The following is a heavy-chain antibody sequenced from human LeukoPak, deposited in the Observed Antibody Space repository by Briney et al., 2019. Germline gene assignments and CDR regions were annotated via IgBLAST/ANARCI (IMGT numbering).Heavy chain of an antibody. CDR1: GYIFISYG. CDR3: ARDRPYYDSSGYYPNDY. Sequence: ASVKVSCKASGYIFISYGISWVRQAPGQRLEWMGGSSAYNGNTNYAQKFQGRVTMTTDTSTSTAYMELRTLRSDDTAVYYCARDRPYYDSSGYYPNDYWGQGTLVTVSS. V-gene: IGHV1-18*04. CDR2: SSAYNGNT. D-gene: IGHD3-22*01. J-gene: IGHJ4*02.